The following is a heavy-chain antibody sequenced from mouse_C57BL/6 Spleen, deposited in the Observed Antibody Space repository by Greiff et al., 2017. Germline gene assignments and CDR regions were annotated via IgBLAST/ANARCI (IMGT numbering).Heavy chain of an antibody. Sequence: QVQLQQSGAELARPGASVKMSCKASGYTFTSYTMHWVKQRPGQGLEWIGYINPSSGYTKYNQKFKDKATLTADKSSSTAYMQLSSLTSEDSAVYYCARGGDYEDWDNYAMDYWGQGTSVTVSS. CDR2: INPSSGYT. V-gene: IGHV1-4*01. CDR3: ARGGDYEDWDNYAMDY. CDR1: GYTFTSYT. J-gene: IGHJ4*01. D-gene: IGHD2-4*01.